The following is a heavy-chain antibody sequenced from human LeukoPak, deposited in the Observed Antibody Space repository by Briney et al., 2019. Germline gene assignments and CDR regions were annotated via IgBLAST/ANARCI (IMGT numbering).Heavy chain of an antibody. CDR2: ISGSADST. Sequence: GGSLRLSCAASGFTFSTYAMSWVRQAPGKGLEWVSAISGSADSTYYADSAKGQFAISRDNSKNTLYLQMNSLRAEDTAVYFCAKDRARGGTTDFDYWGQGTLVTVSS. CDR1: GFTFSTYA. CDR3: AKDRARGGTTDFDY. D-gene: IGHD1-7*01. V-gene: IGHV3-23*01. J-gene: IGHJ4*02.